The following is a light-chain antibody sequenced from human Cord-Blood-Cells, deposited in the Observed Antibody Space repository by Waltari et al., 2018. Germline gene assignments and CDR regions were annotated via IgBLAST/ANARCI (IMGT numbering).Light chain of an antibody. CDR1: QSISSY. CDR3: QQSYSTPPYN. J-gene: IGKJ2*01. V-gene: IGKV1-39*01. CDR2: AAS. Sequence: DIQMTQSPSSLSASVGDRVTITCRASQSISSYLNWYQQKPGKAPKLLIYAASSLQSGVPSRFSGSGSGTDFTLTISILQPEDFATYYCQQSYSTPPYNFGQGIKLEIK.